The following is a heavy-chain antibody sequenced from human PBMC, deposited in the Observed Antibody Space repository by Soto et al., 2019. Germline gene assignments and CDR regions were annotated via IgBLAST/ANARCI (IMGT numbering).Heavy chain of an antibody. V-gene: IGHV1-46*01. D-gene: IGHD1-20*01. J-gene: IGHJ4*02. Sequence: ASVKVSCKASGYTFTSYYMHWVRQAPGQGLEWMGIINPSGGSTSYAQKFQGRVTMTRDTSTSTVYMELSSLRSEDTAVYYCASRGYSRITGTMDLFYWGQGTLVTVSS. CDR2: INPSGGST. CDR3: ASRGYSRITGTMDLFY. CDR1: GYTFTSYY.